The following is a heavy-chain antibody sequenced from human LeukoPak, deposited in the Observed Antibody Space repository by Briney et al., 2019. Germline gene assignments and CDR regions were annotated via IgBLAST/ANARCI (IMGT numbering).Heavy chain of an antibody. CDR2: INHSGST. CDR3: ARGPPPSYYDSSGYSYPTYYFDY. CDR1: GGSFRGYY. V-gene: IGHV4-34*01. Sequence: SETLSLTCAVYGGSFRGYYWSWIRQPPGKGLEWIGEINHSGSTNYNPSLKRRVTISVDTSKNQFSLKLSSVTAADTAVYYCARGPPPSYYDSSGYSYPTYYFDYWGQGTLVTVPS. D-gene: IGHD3-22*01. J-gene: IGHJ4*02.